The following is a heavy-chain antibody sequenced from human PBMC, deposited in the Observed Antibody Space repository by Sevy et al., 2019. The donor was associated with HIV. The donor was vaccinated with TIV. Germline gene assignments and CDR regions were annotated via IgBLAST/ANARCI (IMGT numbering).Heavy chain of an antibody. CDR1: GFTFSSYG. V-gene: IGHV3-33*01. CDR2: IWYDGSNK. Sequence: GGSLRLSCAASGFTFSSYGMHWVRQAPGKGLEWVAVIWYDGSNKYYADSVKGRFTISRDNSKNTLYRQMNSLRAEDTAVYYCARDRGSGWYGDYYYGMDVWGQGTTVTVSS. J-gene: IGHJ6*02. CDR3: ARDRGSGWYGDYYYGMDV. D-gene: IGHD6-19*01.